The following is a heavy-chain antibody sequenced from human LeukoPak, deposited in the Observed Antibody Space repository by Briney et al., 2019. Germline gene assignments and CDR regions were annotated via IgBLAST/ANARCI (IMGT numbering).Heavy chain of an antibody. V-gene: IGHV5-51*01. Sequence: GESLKISRKGSGYTFSNHWIGWVRQMPGRGLEWMGIIYPGDSDTRYSPSFQGQVTISADKSITTAYIQWSSLKASDTAMYFCAKSGGSRPLYFDYWGQGALVTVSS. CDR3: AKSGGSRPLYFDY. CDR1: GYTFSNHW. CDR2: IYPGDSDT. D-gene: IGHD2-15*01. J-gene: IGHJ4*02.